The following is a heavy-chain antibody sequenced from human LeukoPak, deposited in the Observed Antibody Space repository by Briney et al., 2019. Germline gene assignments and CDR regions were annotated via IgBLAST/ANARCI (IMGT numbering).Heavy chain of an antibody. CDR3: AKGPNSAATGYLNWFDP. V-gene: IGHV3-23*01. Sequence: GGSLRLSCAASGFTFSSYTMSWVRQAPGKGLEWVSTITTSDGNTYYADSVKGRFTVSRDSSKNTLYLQMNSLRAEDTAVYYCAKGPNSAATGYLNWFDPWGQGTLVTVSS. CDR2: ITTSDGNT. J-gene: IGHJ5*02. D-gene: IGHD2-15*01. CDR1: GFTFSSYT.